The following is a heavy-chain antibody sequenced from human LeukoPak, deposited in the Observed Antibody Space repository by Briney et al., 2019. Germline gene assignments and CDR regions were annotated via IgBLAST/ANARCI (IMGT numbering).Heavy chain of an antibody. V-gene: IGHV3-23*01. CDR3: AKGDHYDSSLDY. CDR2: ISGSGGST. J-gene: IGHJ4*02. CDR1: GFTFSSYA. D-gene: IGHD3-22*01. Sequence: GGSLRLSCAASGFTFSSYAMSWVRQAPGKGLERVSAISGSGGSTYYADSVKGRFTISRDNSKNTLYLQMNSLRAEDTAVYYCAKGDHYDSSLDYWGQGTLVTVSS.